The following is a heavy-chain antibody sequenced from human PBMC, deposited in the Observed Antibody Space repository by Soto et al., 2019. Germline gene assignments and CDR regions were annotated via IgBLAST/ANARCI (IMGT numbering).Heavy chain of an antibody. Sequence: VQLVASGGGLVQPGGSLRLSCAASGFAFGSYWMHWVRQAPGEGLVWVSRISQDGAIATQADSVKGRFTISRDNAKNPLFLQKNSLRADDRAVYYCLRDPGHWNEFADQWGQGNLVTVSS. J-gene: IGHJ4*02. D-gene: IGHD1-1*01. CDR1: GFAFGSYW. CDR3: LRDPGHWNEFADQ. V-gene: IGHV3-74*01. CDR2: ISQDGAIA.